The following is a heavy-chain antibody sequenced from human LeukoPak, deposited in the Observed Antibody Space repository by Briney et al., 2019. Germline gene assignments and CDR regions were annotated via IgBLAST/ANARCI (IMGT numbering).Heavy chain of an antibody. Sequence: GGSLRLSCAASGFTFSDSWMSWVRQAPGKGLEWVANMNQDGSEKDYVDSVKGRFTISRDNARNSLYLQMGSLRAEDTAVYYCARGLQLGTYNWFDPWGQGTLVTVSS. D-gene: IGHD7-27*01. CDR1: GFTFSDSW. V-gene: IGHV3-7*01. CDR2: MNQDGSEK. CDR3: ARGLQLGTYNWFDP. J-gene: IGHJ5*02.